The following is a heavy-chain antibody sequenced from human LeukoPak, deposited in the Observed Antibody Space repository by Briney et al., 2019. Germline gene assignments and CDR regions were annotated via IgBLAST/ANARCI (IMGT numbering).Heavy chain of an antibody. CDR3: ARNSRELNFDY. CDR2: IYYSGST. D-gene: IGHD3-22*01. V-gene: IGHV4-59*12. Sequence: SETLSLTCTVSGGSISSYYWSWIRQPPGKGLEWIGYIYYSGSTNYNPSLKSRVTMSVDTSKNQFSLKLSSVTAADTAVYYCARNSRELNFDYWGQGTLVTVSS. CDR1: GGSISSYY. J-gene: IGHJ4*02.